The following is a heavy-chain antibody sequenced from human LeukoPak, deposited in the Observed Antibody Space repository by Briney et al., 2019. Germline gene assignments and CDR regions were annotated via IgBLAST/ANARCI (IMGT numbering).Heavy chain of an antibody. V-gene: IGHV3-21*01. Sequence: GGSLRLSCAASGFTFSSYSINWVRQAPGKGLEWVSSISSSSSYIYYADSVKGRFTISRDNAKNSLYLQMNSLRAEDTAVYYCARDPDILTVVGVGMDVWGQGTTVTVSS. CDR3: ARDPDILTVVGVGMDV. J-gene: IGHJ6*02. D-gene: IGHD3-9*01. CDR2: ISSSSSYI. CDR1: GFTFSSYS.